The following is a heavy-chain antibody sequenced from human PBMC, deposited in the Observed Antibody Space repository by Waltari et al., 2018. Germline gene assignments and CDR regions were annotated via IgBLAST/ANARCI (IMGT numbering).Heavy chain of an antibody. V-gene: IGHV4-39*01. CDR3: ARQGRLPDAFDI. CDR1: GGSISSSRYS. J-gene: IGHJ3*02. CDR2: IYYSGST. Sequence: QPPLQESGPGLVKPSETLSLTCPVSGGSISSSRYSWGWIRQPPGKGLEWIGSIYYSGSTYYNPSLKSPVTISVDTSKKQFSLRLSSVTAADTAVYYCARQGRLPDAFDIWGQGTMVTVSS.